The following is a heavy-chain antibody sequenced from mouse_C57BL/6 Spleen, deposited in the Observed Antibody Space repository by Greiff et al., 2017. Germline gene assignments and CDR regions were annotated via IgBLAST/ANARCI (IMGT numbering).Heavy chain of an antibody. CDR1: GFTFSSYG. CDR3: ASLDGYLDY. J-gene: IGHJ2*01. CDR2: ISSGGSYT. Sequence: EVQGVESGGDLVKPGESLKLSCAASGFTFSSYGMSWVRQTPDKRLEWVATISSGGSYTYYPDSVKGRFTISRDNAKNTLYLQMSSLKSEDTAMYYCASLDGYLDYWGQGTTLTVSS. V-gene: IGHV5-6*01. D-gene: IGHD2-3*01.